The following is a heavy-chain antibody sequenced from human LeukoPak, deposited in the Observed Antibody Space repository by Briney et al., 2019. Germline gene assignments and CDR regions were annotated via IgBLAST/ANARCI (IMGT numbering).Heavy chain of an antibody. CDR3: ARADLVYYYDSSGYYPFDY. CDR2: INSDGSST. D-gene: IGHD3-22*01. Sequence: GGSLRLSCAASGFTFSSYWMHWVRQAPGKGLVWVSRINSDGSSTSYADSVKGRFTISRDNAKNTLYLQMNSLRAEDTAVYYCARADLVYYYDSSGYYPFDYWGQGTLVTVSS. J-gene: IGHJ4*02. V-gene: IGHV3-74*01. CDR1: GFTFSSYW.